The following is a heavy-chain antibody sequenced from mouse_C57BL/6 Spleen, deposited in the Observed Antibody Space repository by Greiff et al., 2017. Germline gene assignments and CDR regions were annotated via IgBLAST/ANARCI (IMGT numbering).Heavy chain of an antibody. CDR1: GYTFTSYW. D-gene: IGHD1-1*01. J-gene: IGHJ4*01. V-gene: IGHV1-53*01. CDR2: INPSNGGT. CDR3: ATYYGSSYAAMDY. Sequence: VKLQQPGTELVKPGASVKLSCKASGYTFTSYWMHWVKQRPGQGLEWIGNINPSNGGTNYNEKFKSKATLTVDKSSSTAYMQLSSLTSEDSAVYYCATYYGSSYAAMDYWGQGTSVTVSS.